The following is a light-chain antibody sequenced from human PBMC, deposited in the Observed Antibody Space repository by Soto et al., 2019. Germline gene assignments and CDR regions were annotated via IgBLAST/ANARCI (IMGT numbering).Light chain of an antibody. Sequence: QSAPTQPPSASGSPGQSVTISCTGTSSDVGANNDYVSWYQQHPGKVPKLMIYEVSKRPPGVPDRFSGSKSGNTASLTVSGLQADDEADYFCSSYASGTTLVFGGGTKLTVL. V-gene: IGLV2-8*01. CDR3: SSYASGTTLV. CDR2: EVS. J-gene: IGLJ2*01. CDR1: SSDVGANNDY.